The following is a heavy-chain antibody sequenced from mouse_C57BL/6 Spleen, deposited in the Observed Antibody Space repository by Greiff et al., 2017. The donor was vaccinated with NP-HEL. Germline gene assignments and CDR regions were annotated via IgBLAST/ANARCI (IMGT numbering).Heavy chain of an antibody. CDR1: GYTFTSYG. CDR2: IYPRSGNT. CDR3: ARRYYGSSSNYFDY. J-gene: IGHJ2*01. D-gene: IGHD1-1*01. Sequence: QVQLQQSGAELARPGASVKLSCKASGYTFTSYGISWVKQRTGQGLEWIGEIYPRSGNTYYNEKFKGKATLTADKSSSTAYMELRSLTSEDSAVYFCARRYYGSSSNYFDYWGQGTTLTVSS. V-gene: IGHV1-81*01.